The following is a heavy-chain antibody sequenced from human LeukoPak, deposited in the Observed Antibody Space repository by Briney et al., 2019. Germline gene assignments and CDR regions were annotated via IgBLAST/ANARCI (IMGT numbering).Heavy chain of an antibody. D-gene: IGHD4-11*01. CDR3: ARYSFSGSFDY. Sequence: GGSLRLSCAASGFTFSSHEMNWVRQAPGKGLEWVSYISSSGGTIYYADSVKGRFTISRDNAMNSLFLQMNSLRAEDTAVYYCARYSFSGSFDYWGQGTLVTVSS. V-gene: IGHV3-48*03. J-gene: IGHJ4*02. CDR2: ISSSGGTI. CDR1: GFTFSSHE.